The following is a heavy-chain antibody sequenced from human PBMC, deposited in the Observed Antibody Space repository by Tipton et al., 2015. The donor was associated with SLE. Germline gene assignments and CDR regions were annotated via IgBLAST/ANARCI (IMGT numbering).Heavy chain of an antibody. V-gene: IGHV4-30-4*01. CDR1: GGSFSSGDYY. Sequence: TLSLTCTVSGGSFSSGDYYWTWIRQPPGKGLEWIGYIYHSGSTYYNPSLKSRVTISVDTSKNQFSLKLSSVTAADTAVYYCARGDGYNFDYWGQGTLVTVSS. CDR2: IYHSGST. J-gene: IGHJ4*02. CDR3: ARGDGYNFDY. D-gene: IGHD5-24*01.